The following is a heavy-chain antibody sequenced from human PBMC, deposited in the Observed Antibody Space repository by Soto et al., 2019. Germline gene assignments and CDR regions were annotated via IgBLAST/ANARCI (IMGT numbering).Heavy chain of an antibody. V-gene: IGHV4-30-4*01. CDR2: IYYSGST. Sequence: SETLSLTXTVSGGSISSGDYYWSWIRQPPGKGLEWIGYIYYSGSTYYNPSLKSRVTISVDTSKNQFSLKLSSVTAADTAVYYCARLTVLVTANNYFDYWGQGTLVTVS. CDR1: GGSISSGDYY. J-gene: IGHJ4*02. CDR3: ARLTVLVTANNYFDY. D-gene: IGHD2-21*02.